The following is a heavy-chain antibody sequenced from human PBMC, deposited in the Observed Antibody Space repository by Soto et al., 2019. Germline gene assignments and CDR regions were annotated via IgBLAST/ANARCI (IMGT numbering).Heavy chain of an antibody. V-gene: IGHV3-23*01. J-gene: IGHJ5*02. CDR3: AKKAAAARFDP. D-gene: IGHD6-13*01. Sequence: WGSLRLSCAASGFTFISYAIILFRQAPGKGLEWVSAISGSGGSTYYADSVKGRFTISRDNSKNTLYLQMNSLRAEDTAVYYCAKKAAAARFDPWGQGTLVTVSS. CDR2: ISGSGGST. CDR1: GFTFISYA.